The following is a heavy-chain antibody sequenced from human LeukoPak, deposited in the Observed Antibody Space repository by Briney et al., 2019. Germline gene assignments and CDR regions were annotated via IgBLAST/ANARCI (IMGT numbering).Heavy chain of an antibody. CDR3: AGGDRGSESYYGAFDI. D-gene: IGHD3-10*01. V-gene: IGHV3-48*03. CDR2: ISSSGSRI. Sequence: PVGSLRLSRAASGFTFTNYEMNWVCQAPGKGLEWVSFISSSGSRIYYADSLKGRFTISRDNVKNSLYLQMNTLRAEYTAVYYCAGGDRGSESYYGAFDIWGQGTMVPVSS. J-gene: IGHJ3*02. CDR1: GFTFTNYE.